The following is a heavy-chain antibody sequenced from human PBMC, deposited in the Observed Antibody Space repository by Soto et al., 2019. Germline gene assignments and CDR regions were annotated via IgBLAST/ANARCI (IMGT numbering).Heavy chain of an antibody. CDR2: IYYSGST. CDR1: GGSISSSSYY. D-gene: IGHD6-19*01. Sequence: QLQLQESGPGLVKPSETLSLTCTVSGGSISSSSYYWGWIRQPPGKGLEWIGSIYYSGSTYYNPYLRSRVTISVDTSKNQCSLKLSSVTAADTAVYYCARQGQWLVRVDYWGQGTLVTVSS. J-gene: IGHJ4*02. V-gene: IGHV4-39*01. CDR3: ARQGQWLVRVDY.